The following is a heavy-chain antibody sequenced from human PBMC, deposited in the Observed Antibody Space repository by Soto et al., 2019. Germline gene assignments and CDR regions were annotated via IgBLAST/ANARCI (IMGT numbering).Heavy chain of an antibody. CDR1: GFTFSSYW. Sequence: GGSLRLSCAASGFTFSSYWMHWVRQAPGKGLVWVSRINSDGSSTSYADSVKGRFTISRDNAKNTLYLQMNSLRAEDTAVYYCARGMTTVLSYYYYYYMDVWGKGTTVTVSS. CDR2: INSDGSST. D-gene: IGHD4-4*01. J-gene: IGHJ6*03. CDR3: ARGMTTVLSYYYYYYMDV. V-gene: IGHV3-74*01.